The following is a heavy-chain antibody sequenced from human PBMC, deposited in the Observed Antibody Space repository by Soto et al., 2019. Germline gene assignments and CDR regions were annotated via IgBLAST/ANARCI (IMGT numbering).Heavy chain of an antibody. CDR2: IWYDGSNK. D-gene: IGHD2-2*01. CDR1: GFTFSSYG. CDR3: ARGGDIVVVPAAIPYYYYMDV. Sequence: QVQLVESGGGVVQPGRSLRLSCAASGFTFSSYGMHWVRQAPGKGLEWVAVIWYDGSNKYYADSVKGRFTISRDNSKNTLYLQMNSLRAEDTAVYYCARGGDIVVVPAAIPYYYYMDVWGKGTTVTVSS. J-gene: IGHJ6*03. V-gene: IGHV3-33*01.